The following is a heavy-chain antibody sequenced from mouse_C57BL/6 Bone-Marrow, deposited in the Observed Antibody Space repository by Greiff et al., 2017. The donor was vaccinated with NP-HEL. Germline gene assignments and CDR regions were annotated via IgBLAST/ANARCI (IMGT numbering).Heavy chain of an antibody. Sequence: QVQLQQPGTELVKPGASVKLSCKASGYTFTSYWMHWVQQRPGQGLEWIGNINPSNGGTNYNEKFKSKATMTVDNSSITAYMQLTSVTSEYSGVYYCARSGYWDVWGTGTAVTVSA. J-gene: IGHJ1*03. CDR2: INPSNGGT. CDR3: ARSGYWDV. CDR1: GYTFTSYW. V-gene: IGHV1-53*01.